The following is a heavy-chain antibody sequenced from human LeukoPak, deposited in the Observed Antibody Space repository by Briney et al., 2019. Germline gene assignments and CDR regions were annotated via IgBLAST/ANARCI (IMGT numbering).Heavy chain of an antibody. CDR1: GVSIGTSTHY. CDR3: VRQGGWGGAASLIDF. CDR2: MFYRGST. V-gene: IGHV4-39*01. Sequence: SETLSLTCTVSGVSIGTSTHYWAWIRQPPGKGLEWIGSMFYRGSTYYNASPKSRVTLSVDTSRNQFSLKLRSVTASDTAIYYCVRQGGWGGAASLIDFWGQGTLVTVSS. J-gene: IGHJ4*02. D-gene: IGHD2-15*01.